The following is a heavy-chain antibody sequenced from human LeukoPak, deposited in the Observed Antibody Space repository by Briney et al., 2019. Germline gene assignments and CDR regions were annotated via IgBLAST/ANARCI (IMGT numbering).Heavy chain of an antibody. J-gene: IGHJ4*02. V-gene: IGHV3-30-3*01. CDR3: ARDLGLGRGWYGGDY. CDR1: GFTFSTYA. D-gene: IGHD6-19*01. Sequence: GGTLRLSCAASGFTFSTYAMHWVRQAPGKGLEWVAIITNDGTNKYYADSVKGRFTLSRDNSKYTVYLQMNGLRAEDTALYYCARDLGLGRGWYGGDYWGQGTLVTVSS. CDR2: ITNDGTNK.